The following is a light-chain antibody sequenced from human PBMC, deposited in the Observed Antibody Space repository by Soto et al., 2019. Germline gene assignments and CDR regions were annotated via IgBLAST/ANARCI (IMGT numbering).Light chain of an antibody. CDR1: SSDVGGYNF. J-gene: IGLJ2*01. V-gene: IGLV2-14*01. CDR2: GVS. Sequence: QSVLTQPASVSGSPGQSITTSCTGTSSDVGGYNFVCWYQQHPGKASKLMIYGVSNRPSGVSNRFSGSKPGNTASLTISGVQSEDEADYFCSSYTSSSTLVFGGGTKVTVL. CDR3: SSYTSSSTLV.